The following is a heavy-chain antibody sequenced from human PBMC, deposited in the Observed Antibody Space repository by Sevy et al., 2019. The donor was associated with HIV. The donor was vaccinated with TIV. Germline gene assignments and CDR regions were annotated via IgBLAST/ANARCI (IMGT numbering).Heavy chain of an antibody. CDR1: GGSISSRNW. V-gene: IGHV4-4*02. CDR3: ARLTGGVDSGFQH. Sequence: SETLSLTCAVSGGSISSRNWWSWVRQPPERGLEWIGEIYHSGSTNNNPSLKSRVNISLDKSKNQFSLKLSSVTAADTAVYYCARLTGGVDSGFQHWGQSTLVTVSS. D-gene: IGHD3-16*01. CDR2: IYHSGST. J-gene: IGHJ1*01.